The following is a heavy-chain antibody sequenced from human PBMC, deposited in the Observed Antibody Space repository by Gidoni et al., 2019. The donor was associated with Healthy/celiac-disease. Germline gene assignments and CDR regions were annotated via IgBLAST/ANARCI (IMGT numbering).Heavy chain of an antibody. V-gene: IGHV3-15*01. CDR1: GFPFSTAW. CDR2: IKSKTDGGTT. Sequence: EVQLVESGGGLVKPGGSLRLSCAASGFPFSTAWMSWVRQAPGKGLEWVGRIKSKTDGGTTDYAAPVKGRFTISRDDSKNTLYLQMNSLKTEDTAVYYCTTDFPLGYCSGGSCYSGQGTLVTVSS. CDR3: TTDFPLGYCSGGSCY. J-gene: IGHJ4*02. D-gene: IGHD2-15*01.